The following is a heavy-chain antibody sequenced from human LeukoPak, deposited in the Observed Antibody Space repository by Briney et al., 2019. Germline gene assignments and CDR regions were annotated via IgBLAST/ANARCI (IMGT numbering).Heavy chain of an antibody. V-gene: IGHV4-34*01. CDR3: ARGFVPAAISTPFDY. D-gene: IGHD2-2*02. Sequence: SETLSLTCAVYGGSFSGYYRSWIRQPPGKGLEWIGEINHSGSTNYNPSLKSRVTISVDTSKNQFSLKLSSVTAADTAVYYCARGFVPAAISTPFDYWGQGTLVTVSS. CDR1: GGSFSGYY. CDR2: INHSGST. J-gene: IGHJ4*02.